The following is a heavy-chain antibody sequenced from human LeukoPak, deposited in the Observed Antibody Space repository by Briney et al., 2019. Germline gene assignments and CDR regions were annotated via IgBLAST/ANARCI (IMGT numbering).Heavy chain of an antibody. Sequence: GGSLRLSCAASGFTFSSYAMHWVRQAPGKGLEWVAVISYDGSNKYYADSVKGRFTISGDNSKNTLYLQMNSLRAEDTAVYYCARGSPSYWDYYFDYWGQGTLVTVSS. V-gene: IGHV3-30-3*01. D-gene: IGHD1-26*01. CDR1: GFTFSSYA. J-gene: IGHJ4*02. CDR2: ISYDGSNK. CDR3: ARGSPSYWDYYFDY.